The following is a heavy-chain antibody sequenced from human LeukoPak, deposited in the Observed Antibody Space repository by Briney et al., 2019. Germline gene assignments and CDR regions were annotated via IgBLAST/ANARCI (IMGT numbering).Heavy chain of an antibody. Sequence: GGSLRLSCAASGFTFSSYSMNWVRQAPGKGLEWVSSISSSSSYIYYADSVKGRFTISRDNAKNSLYLQMNSLRAEDTAVYYCARKGSGYDYSGFDYWGQGTLVTVSS. CDR3: ARKGSGYDYSGFDY. CDR2: ISSSSSYI. V-gene: IGHV3-21*01. J-gene: IGHJ4*02. CDR1: GFTFSSYS. D-gene: IGHD5-12*01.